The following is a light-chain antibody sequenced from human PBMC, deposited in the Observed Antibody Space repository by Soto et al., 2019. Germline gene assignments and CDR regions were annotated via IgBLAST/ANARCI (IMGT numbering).Light chain of an antibody. Sequence: EIVLTQSPGTLSSSPGERATLSCRARQSVSSTYLAWYQQKPGQAPRLLIYGASNRATGIPDRFSGSGSGTDLTLTISRLEPEDFAGYYCQQYGGSRWTFGQGTRVDI. CDR2: GAS. CDR3: QQYGGSRWT. J-gene: IGKJ1*01. V-gene: IGKV3-20*01. CDR1: QSVSSTY.